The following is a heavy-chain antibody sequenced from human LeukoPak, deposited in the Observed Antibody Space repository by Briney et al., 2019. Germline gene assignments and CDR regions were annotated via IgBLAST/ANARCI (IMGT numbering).Heavy chain of an antibody. D-gene: IGHD6-19*01. J-gene: IGHJ4*02. CDR2: IIPILGIA. V-gene: IGHV1-69*04. CDR3: ARDYSSGWEAFDY. Sequence: HRASVKVSCKASGGTFSSYAISWVRQAPGQGLEWMGRIIPILGIANYAQKFQGRVTITADKFTSTAYMELSSLRSEDTAVYYCARDYSSGWEAFDYWGQGTLVTVSS. CDR1: GGTFSSYA.